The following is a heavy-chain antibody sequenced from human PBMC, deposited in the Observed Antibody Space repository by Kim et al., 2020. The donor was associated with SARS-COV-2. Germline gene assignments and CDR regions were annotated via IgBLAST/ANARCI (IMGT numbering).Heavy chain of an antibody. CDR1: GFTFDDYA. CDR3: ARDLHPGGGYRVPNGMDV. Sequence: GGSLRLSCAASGFTFDDYAMHWVREAPGKGLEWVSLISGDGGSTYYADSVKGRFTISRDNAKNSLYLQMNSLRAEDTAVYYCARDLHPGGGYRVPNGMDVWGQGTTVTVSS. J-gene: IGHJ6*02. D-gene: IGHD3-22*01. CDR2: ISGDGGST. V-gene: IGHV3-43*02.